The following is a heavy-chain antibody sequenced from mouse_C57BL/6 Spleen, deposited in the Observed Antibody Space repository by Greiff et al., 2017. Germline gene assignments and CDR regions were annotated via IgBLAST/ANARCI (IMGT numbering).Heavy chain of an antibody. CDR1: GYSITSGYY. J-gene: IGHJ3*01. D-gene: IGHD1-1*01. V-gene: IGHV3-6*01. Sequence: ESGPGLVKPSQSLSLTCSVTGYSITSGYYWNWIRQFPGNKLEWMGYISYDGSNNYNPSLKNRISITRDTSKNQFFLKLNSVTTEDTATYYCAREGRYYGSTWFAYWGQGTLVTVSA. CDR2: ISYDGSN. CDR3: AREGRYYGSTWFAY.